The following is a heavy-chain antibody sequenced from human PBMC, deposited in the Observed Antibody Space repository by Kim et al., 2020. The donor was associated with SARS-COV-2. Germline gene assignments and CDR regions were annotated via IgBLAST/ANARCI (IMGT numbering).Heavy chain of an antibody. CDR1: GFTFSSYS. CDR2: ISYDGSKK. D-gene: IGHD5-12*01. J-gene: IGHJ4*02. CDR3: AKLKGYEGYFDY. V-gene: IGHV3-30*18. Sequence: GGSLRLSCAASGFTFSSYSMHWVRQAPGKGLEWVSDISYDGSKKYSADSVKGRFTISNENSKNPLYLHMNSLRAEDTDVYYCAKLKGYEGYFDYWGQGTLVTVSS.